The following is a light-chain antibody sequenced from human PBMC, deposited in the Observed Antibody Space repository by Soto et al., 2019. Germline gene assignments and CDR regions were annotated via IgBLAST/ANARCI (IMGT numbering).Light chain of an antibody. J-gene: IGLJ2*01. Sequence: QSVLTQPPSVSGAPGQRVTISCTGSSSNIGAGYDVHWYQQLPGTAPKLLLYGNSNRPSGVPDRFFGSKSGTSASLAITGLQAEDEADYYCQSYDSSLSAVVFGGGTKLTVL. CDR3: QSYDSSLSAVV. CDR1: SSNIGAGYD. CDR2: GNS. V-gene: IGLV1-40*01.